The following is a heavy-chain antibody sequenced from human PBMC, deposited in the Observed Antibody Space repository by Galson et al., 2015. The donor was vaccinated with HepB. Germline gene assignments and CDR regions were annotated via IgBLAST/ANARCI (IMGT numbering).Heavy chain of an antibody. CDR2: IYSGGST. CDR1: GFTVSSNY. J-gene: IGHJ4*02. D-gene: IGHD5/OR15-5a*01. V-gene: IGHV3-66*01. CDR3: ARTTVSTWNGDY. Sequence: SLRLSCAASGFTVSSNYMTWGRQAPGKGLEWVSVIYSGGSTYYADSVKGRFTISRDNSKNTLYLQMNSLRAEDTAVYYCARTTVSTWNGDYWGQGTRVTVSS.